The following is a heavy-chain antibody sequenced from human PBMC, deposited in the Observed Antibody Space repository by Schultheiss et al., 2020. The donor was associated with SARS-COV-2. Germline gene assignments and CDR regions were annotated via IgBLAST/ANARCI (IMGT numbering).Heavy chain of an antibody. V-gene: IGHV3-53*01. Sequence: GGSLRLSCAASGFTVSSNYMSWVRQAPGKGLEWVSVIYSGGSTYYADSVKGRFTISRDNAKNTLYLQMNSLRAEDTAVYYCARGSTKKKGAGYGMDVWGQGTTVTVSS. D-gene: IGHD5/OR15-5a*01. CDR3: ARGSTKKKGAGYGMDV. CDR2: IYSGGST. J-gene: IGHJ6*02. CDR1: GFTVSSNY.